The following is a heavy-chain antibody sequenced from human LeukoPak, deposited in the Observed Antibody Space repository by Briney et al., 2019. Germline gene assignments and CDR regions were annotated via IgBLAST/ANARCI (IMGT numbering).Heavy chain of an antibody. D-gene: IGHD3-16*02. Sequence: RPGGSLRLSCAASGFTFDAYDFNWVRQAPGKGLEWVSGINWNGGSTNYADSVKGRFTISRDDAKNSLYLQMNSLRAEDTALYYCARVQVYDYVWGSYPYYYYYYGMDVWGQGTTVTVSS. J-gene: IGHJ6*02. CDR2: INWNGGST. CDR1: GFTFDAYD. CDR3: ARVQVYDYVWGSYPYYYYYYGMDV. V-gene: IGHV3-20*04.